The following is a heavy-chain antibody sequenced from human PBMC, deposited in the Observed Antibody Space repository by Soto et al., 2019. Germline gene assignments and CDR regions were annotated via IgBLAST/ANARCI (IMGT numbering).Heavy chain of an antibody. J-gene: IGHJ6*02. CDR2: VWYDGSKK. V-gene: IGHV3-33*01. CDR3: ARDARYSSSWYRYYYYGMDV. D-gene: IGHD6-13*01. Sequence: QVQLVESGGGVVQPGRSLRLSCAASGFTFSSYGMHWVRQAPGKGLEWVAVVWYDGSKKYYADSVKGRFTISRDNSKNTLYLQMNSLRAEDTAVYYCARDARYSSSWYRYYYYGMDVWGQGTTVTVSS. CDR1: GFTFSSYG.